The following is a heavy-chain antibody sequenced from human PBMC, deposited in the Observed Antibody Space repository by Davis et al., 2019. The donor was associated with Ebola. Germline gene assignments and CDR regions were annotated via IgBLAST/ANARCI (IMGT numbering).Heavy chain of an antibody. CDR1: GGTFNNYV. CDR2: IIPLFGKP. CDR3: ARHHGVTGTGAFDP. Sequence: SVNVSCKASGGTFNNYVISWVRQAPGQGPEWMGGIIPLFGKPNYAQKFQGRVTITADEATRTAYMVLSSLRSEDTAVYYCARHHGVTGTGAFDPWGQGTLVTVST. D-gene: IGHD1-7*01. J-gene: IGHJ5*02. V-gene: IGHV1-69*13.